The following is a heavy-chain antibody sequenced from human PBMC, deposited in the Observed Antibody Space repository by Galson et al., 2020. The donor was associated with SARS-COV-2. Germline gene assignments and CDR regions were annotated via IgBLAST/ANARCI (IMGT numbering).Heavy chain of an antibody. J-gene: IGHJ3*02. D-gene: IGHD3-3*01. CDR2: IYYSGST. CDR3: ARARSITIFGVVQAFDI. V-gene: IGHV4-31*03. Sequence: ETSVTLSLTCTVSGGSISSGGYYWSWIRQHPGKGLEWIGYIYYSGSTYYNPSLKSRVTISVDTSKNQFSLKLSSVTAADTAVYYCARARSITIFGVVQAFDIWGQGTMVTVSS. CDR1: GGSISSGGYY.